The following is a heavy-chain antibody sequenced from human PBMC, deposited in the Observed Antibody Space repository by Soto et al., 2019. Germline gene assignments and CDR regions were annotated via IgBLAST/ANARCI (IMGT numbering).Heavy chain of an antibody. V-gene: IGHV1-69*02. CDR1: GGAFSSYT. CDR2: IIPILGIA. CDR3: ASPYSSSSNYYYYGMDV. J-gene: IGHJ6*02. Sequence: GASVKVSCKASGGAFSSYTISWVRQAPGQGLEWMGRIIPILGIANYAQKFQGRVTITADKSTSTAYMELSSLRSDDTAVYYCASPYSSSSNYYYYGMDVWGQGTTVTVSS. D-gene: IGHD6-6*01.